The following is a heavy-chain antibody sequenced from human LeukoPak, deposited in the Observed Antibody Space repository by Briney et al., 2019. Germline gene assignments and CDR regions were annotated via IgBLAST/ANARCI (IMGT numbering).Heavy chain of an antibody. D-gene: IGHD6-13*01. Sequence: SETLSLTCTVSGGSISSGSYYWSWIRQPAGKGLGWIGRIYTSGSTNYNPSLKSRVTISVDTSKNQFSLKLSSVTAADTAVYYCARRGSSWYKISHWYFDLWGRGTLVTVSS. CDR2: IYTSGST. CDR3: ARRGSSWYKISHWYFDL. V-gene: IGHV4-61*02. CDR1: GGSISSGSYY. J-gene: IGHJ2*01.